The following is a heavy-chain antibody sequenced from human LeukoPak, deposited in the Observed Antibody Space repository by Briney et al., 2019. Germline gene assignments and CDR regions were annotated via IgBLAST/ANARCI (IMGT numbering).Heavy chain of an antibody. J-gene: IGHJ4*02. D-gene: IGHD2-15*01. V-gene: IGHV4-4*02. CDR3: ARVSDIVVVVAAKGVFDY. CDR2: IFHSGVT. CDR1: GDSVNNTNW. Sequence: SETLSLTCAVSGDSVNNTNWWTWVRQSPGKGLEWIGEIFHSGVTNYNPSLKSRAVISLEKSKNQFSLKLSSVTAADTAVYYCARVSDIVVVVAAKGVFDYWGQGTLVTVSS.